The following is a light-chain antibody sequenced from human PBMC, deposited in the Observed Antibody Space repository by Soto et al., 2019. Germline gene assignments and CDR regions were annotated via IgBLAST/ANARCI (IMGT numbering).Light chain of an antibody. CDR1: QSLSSSY. CDR2: GAS. J-gene: IGKJ3*01. V-gene: IGKV3-20*01. Sequence: DIVLTQSPGTLSLSPGERATLSCRASQSLSSSYLAWYQHKPGQAPRLLIHGASTRATGIPDRFIGSGSGTDFTLTISRLEPDDFAVYYFQQYDNSPFTCGPGTKVHIK. CDR3: QQYDNSPFT.